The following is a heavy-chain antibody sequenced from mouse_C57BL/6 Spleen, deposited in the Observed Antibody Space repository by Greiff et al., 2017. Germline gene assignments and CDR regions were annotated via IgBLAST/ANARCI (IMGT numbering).Heavy chain of an antibody. D-gene: IGHD1-1*01. CDR2: IDPETGGT. CDR3: TRPLRSWFAY. V-gene: IGHV1-15*01. CDR1: GYTFTDYE. J-gene: IGHJ3*01. Sequence: LVESGAELVRPGASVTLSCKASGYTFTDYEMHWVKQTPVHGLEWIGAIDPETGGTAYNQKFKGKAILTADKSSSTAYMELRSLTSEDSAVYYCTRPLRSWFAYWGQGTLVTVSA.